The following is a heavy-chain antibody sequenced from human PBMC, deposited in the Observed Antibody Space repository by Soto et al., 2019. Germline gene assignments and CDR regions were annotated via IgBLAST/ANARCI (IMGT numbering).Heavy chain of an antibody. CDR1: GGSSSGYY. CDR2: INHSGST. V-gene: IGHV4-34*01. J-gene: IGHJ4*02. CDR3: ARGLYYYGSGSYYNVKGYYFDY. Sequence: SETLSLTCAVYGGSSSGYYWSWIRQPPGKGLEWIGEINHSGSTNYNPSLKSRVTISVDTSKNQFSLKLSSVTAADTAVYYCARGLYYYGSGSYYNVKGYYFDYWGQGTLVTVSS. D-gene: IGHD3-10*01.